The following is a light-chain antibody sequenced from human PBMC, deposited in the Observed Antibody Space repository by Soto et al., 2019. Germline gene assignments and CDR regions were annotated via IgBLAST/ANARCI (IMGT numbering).Light chain of an antibody. J-gene: IGKJ1*01. V-gene: IGKV3-20*01. Sequence: IVLTQSPGTLSLSPGEKATLSCRASKRVYSGYEAWYQKKPGQAPKLLIYEASIRATGIPDRFSGSGSGTDFTLTISRLEPEDFAVYYCQQYGSAAPWTFGQGTRVDFK. CDR1: KRVYSGY. CDR3: QQYGSAAPWT. CDR2: EAS.